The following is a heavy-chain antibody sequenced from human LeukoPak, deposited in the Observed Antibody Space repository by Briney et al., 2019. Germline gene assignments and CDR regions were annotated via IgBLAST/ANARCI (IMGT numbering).Heavy chain of an antibody. J-gene: IGHJ6*02. CDR1: GGSVSSGSYY. CDR3: ASAMVATLGGMGV. D-gene: IGHD5-12*01. CDR2: IYYSGST. Sequence: KPSETLSLTCTVSGGSVSSGSYYWSWIRQPPGKGLEWIGYIYYSGSTNYNPSLKSRVTISVDTSKNQFSLKLSSVTAADTAVYYCASAMVATLGGMGVWGQGTTVTVSS. V-gene: IGHV4-61*01.